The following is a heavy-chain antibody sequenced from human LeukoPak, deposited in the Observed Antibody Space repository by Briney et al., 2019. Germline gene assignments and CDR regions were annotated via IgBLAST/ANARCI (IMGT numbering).Heavy chain of an antibody. J-gene: IGHJ4*02. CDR2: IFHTGRT. D-gene: IGHD3-9*01. V-gene: IGHV4-4*02. CDR1: GGSISDTNY. CDR3: ARANFDTLTGWGHFDS. Sequence: SGTLSLTCVVSGGSISDTNYWSWVRQSPGKGLEWIGEIFHTGRTNSNPSLKSRATLSVDKSKNQFSLKMNSVTAADTAMYYCARANFDTLTGWGHFDSWGQGTLVTVSS.